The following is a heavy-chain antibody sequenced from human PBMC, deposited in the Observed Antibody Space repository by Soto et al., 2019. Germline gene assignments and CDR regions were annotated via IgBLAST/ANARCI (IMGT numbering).Heavy chain of an antibody. D-gene: IGHD6-19*01. Sequence: PGGSLRLSCAASGFTFSSYAMHWVRQAPGKGLEWVAVISYDGSNKYYADSVKGRFTISRDNSKNTLYLQMNSLRAEDTAVYYCASAGSSGWYLVYWGKGTLVTVSS. CDR2: ISYDGSNK. V-gene: IGHV3-30-3*01. CDR3: ASAGSSGWYLVY. CDR1: GFTFSSYA. J-gene: IGHJ4*02.